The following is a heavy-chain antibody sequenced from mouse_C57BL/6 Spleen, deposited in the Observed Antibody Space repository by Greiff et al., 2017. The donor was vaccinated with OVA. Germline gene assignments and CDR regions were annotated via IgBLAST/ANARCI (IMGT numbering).Heavy chain of an antibody. J-gene: IGHJ4*01. CDR2: IHPNSGST. D-gene: IGHD2-10*01. Sequence: VQLQQPGAELVKPGASVKLSCKASGYTFTSYWMHWVKQRPGQGLEWIGMIHPNSGSTNYNEKFKSKATLTVDKSSSTAYMQLSSLTSEDSAVYYCARPYLYYYAMDYWGQGTSVTVSS. V-gene: IGHV1-64*01. CDR1: GYTFTSYW. CDR3: ARPYLYYYAMDY.